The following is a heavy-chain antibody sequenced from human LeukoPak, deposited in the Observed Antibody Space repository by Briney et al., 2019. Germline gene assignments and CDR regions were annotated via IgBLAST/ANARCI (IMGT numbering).Heavy chain of an antibody. J-gene: IGHJ5*02. V-gene: IGHV1-18*01. CDR1: GGTFSSYA. Sequence: GASVKVSCKASGGTFSSYAISWVRQAPGQRLEWMGWINTDNGNTNFAQKFQGRVTVTTDTSTSTAFMELRSLTSDDTAVYYCARLSTATRGKVDLWGQGTLVTVSS. CDR2: INTDNGNT. D-gene: IGHD4-11*01. CDR3: ARLSTATRGKVDL.